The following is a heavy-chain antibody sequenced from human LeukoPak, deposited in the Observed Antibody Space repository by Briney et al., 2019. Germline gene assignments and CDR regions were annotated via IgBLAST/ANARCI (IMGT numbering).Heavy chain of an antibody. D-gene: IGHD5-24*01. CDR2: ITASGGNT. J-gene: IGHJ5*02. CDR1: GFTFSSYA. CDR3: ARDRRRDGYTA. Sequence: GGSLRLSCAASGFTFSSYAMGWVRPAPGKGLEWVSAITASGGNTYYADSVKGRFTISRDNSKNTLYLQVNSLRAEDTAVYYCARDRRRDGYTAWGQGTLVTVSS. V-gene: IGHV3-23*01.